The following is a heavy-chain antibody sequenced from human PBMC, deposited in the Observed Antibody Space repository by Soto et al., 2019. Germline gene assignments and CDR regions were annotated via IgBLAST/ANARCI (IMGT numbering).Heavy chain of an antibody. J-gene: IGHJ4*02. Sequence: GESLKISCTTSGYSFTSYYITWVRQMPGKGLECMGTIAPGDSYSNYNPSFQGHVTISADNSISTAYLQWSSLKASDTGIYYCATMSSGWSYWGQGTQVTISS. CDR1: GYSFTSYY. V-gene: IGHV5-10-1*01. D-gene: IGHD6-19*01. CDR3: ATMSSGWSY. CDR2: IAPGDSYS.